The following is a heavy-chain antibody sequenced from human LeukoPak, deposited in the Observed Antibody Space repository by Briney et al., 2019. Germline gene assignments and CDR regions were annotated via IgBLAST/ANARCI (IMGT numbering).Heavy chain of an antibody. CDR2: INHSGST. J-gene: IGHJ4*02. D-gene: IGHD2-21*01. CDR1: GGSFNGYY. CDR3: ATVRDPWPHFDY. Sequence: SETLSLTCAVYGGSFNGYYWSWIRQPPGKGLEWIGEINHSGSTNYNPSLKSRVTISVDTSKNQFSLKLSSVTAADTAVYYCATVRDPWPHFDYWGQGTLVTVSS. V-gene: IGHV4-34*01.